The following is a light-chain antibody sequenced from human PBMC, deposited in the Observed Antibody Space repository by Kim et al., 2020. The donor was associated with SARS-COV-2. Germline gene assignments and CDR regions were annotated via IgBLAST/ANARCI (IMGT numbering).Light chain of an antibody. Sequence: RVPIPCSGRLSNIESNVVNCDQQLQGTATNILMYSNDYRPTGVPDRFSGSKSGTSASLAISGLQSEDEADYYCAAWDDSLKGSVFGGGTQLTVL. V-gene: IGLV1-44*01. CDR3: AAWDDSLKGSV. CDR2: SND. CDR1: LSNIESNV. J-gene: IGLJ3*02.